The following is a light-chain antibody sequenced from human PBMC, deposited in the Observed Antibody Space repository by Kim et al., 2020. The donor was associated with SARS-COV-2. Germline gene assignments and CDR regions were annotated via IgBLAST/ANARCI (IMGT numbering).Light chain of an antibody. V-gene: IGLV2-14*01. Sequence: QSALTQPASVSGSPGQSITISCTGTSSDVGGYNYVSWYQQNPGKAPKLMIYDVTKRPSGVSNRFSGSKSGNTASLTISGLQAEDEADYYCSSYTSNSTLLFGGGTQLTVL. J-gene: IGLJ2*01. CDR2: DVT. CDR1: SSDVGGYNY. CDR3: SSYTSNSTLL.